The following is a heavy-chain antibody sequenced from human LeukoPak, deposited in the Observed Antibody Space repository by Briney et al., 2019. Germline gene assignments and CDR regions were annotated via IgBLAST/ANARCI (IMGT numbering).Heavy chain of an antibody. J-gene: IGHJ4*02. Sequence: GGSLRLSCAASGFTFSSYSMNWVRQAPGKGLEWVSSISSSSSYIYYADSVKGRFTISRDNAKNSLYLQMNSLRAEDTAVYYCVRGAYSSSSRFDYWGQGTPVTVSS. CDR1: GFTFSSYS. CDR3: VRGAYSSSSRFDY. CDR2: ISSSSSYI. D-gene: IGHD6-6*01. V-gene: IGHV3-21*01.